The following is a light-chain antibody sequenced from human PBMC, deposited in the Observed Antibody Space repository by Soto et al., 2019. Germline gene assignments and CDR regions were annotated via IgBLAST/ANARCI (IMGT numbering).Light chain of an antibody. J-gene: IGLJ2*01. Sequence: QAVVTQPPSVSGGPGQRVTMSCTGSSSNIGAGCDVHWYQHLPGTAPKLLIYGNTNRPSGVPDRFSGSKSGTSASLAITGLQAEDEADYYCQSYDTSLSGPVVFGGGTKVTVL. CDR2: GNT. V-gene: IGLV1-40*01. CDR3: QSYDTSLSGPVV. CDR1: SSNIGAGCD.